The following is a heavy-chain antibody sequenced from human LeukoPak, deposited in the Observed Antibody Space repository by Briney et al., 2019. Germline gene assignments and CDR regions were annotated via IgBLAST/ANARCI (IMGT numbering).Heavy chain of an antibody. CDR3: ARSGSGYYYGPFDY. V-gene: IGHV3-30*04. CDR1: GFTFSSYA. CDR2: ISYDGSNK. J-gene: IGHJ4*02. Sequence: GSLRLSCAASGFTFSSYAMHWVRQAPGKGLEWVAVISYDGSNKYYADSVKGRFTISRDNSKNTLYLQMNSLRAEDTAVYYCARSGSGYYYGPFDYWGQGTLVTVSS. D-gene: IGHD3-22*01.